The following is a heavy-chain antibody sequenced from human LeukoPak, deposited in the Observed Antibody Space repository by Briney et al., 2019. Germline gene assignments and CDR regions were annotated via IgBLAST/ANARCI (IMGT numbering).Heavy chain of an antibody. CDR1: GYTLTELS. Sequence: ASVKVSCKVSGYTLTELSMHWVRQAPGKGLEWMGGFDPEDGETIYAQRFQGRVTMTEDTSTDTAYMELSSLRSEDTAVYYCATAGYYYYGMDVWGQGTTVTVSS. CDR3: ATAGYYYYGMDV. V-gene: IGHV1-24*01. J-gene: IGHJ6*02. CDR2: FDPEDGET.